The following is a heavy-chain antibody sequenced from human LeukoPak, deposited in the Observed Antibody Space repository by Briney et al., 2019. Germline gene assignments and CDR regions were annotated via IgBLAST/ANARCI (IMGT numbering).Heavy chain of an antibody. Sequence: TTSETLSLTCAVSGGSISSGGYSWSWIRQPPGKGLEWIGYIYHSGSTYYNPSLKSRVTISVDRSKNQFSLKLSSVTAADTAVYYCARTSAEWLFDYWGQGTLVTVSS. CDR2: IYHSGST. D-gene: IGHD6-19*01. CDR1: GGSISSGGYS. V-gene: IGHV4-30-2*01. CDR3: ARTSAEWLFDY. J-gene: IGHJ4*02.